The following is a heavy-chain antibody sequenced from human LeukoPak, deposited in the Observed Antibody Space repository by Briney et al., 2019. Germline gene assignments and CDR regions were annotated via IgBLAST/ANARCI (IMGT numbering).Heavy chain of an antibody. CDR1: GGSISSGGYY. D-gene: IGHD3-16*02. CDR2: IYYSGST. CDR3: AGVVIEMMGDAFDI. Sequence: PSQTLSLTCTVSGGSISSGGYYWSWIRQPPGKGLEWIGYIYYSGSTNYNPSLKSRVTISVDTSKNQFSLKLSSVTAADTAVYYCAGVVIEMMGDAFDIWGQGTMVTVSS. J-gene: IGHJ3*02. V-gene: IGHV4-61*08.